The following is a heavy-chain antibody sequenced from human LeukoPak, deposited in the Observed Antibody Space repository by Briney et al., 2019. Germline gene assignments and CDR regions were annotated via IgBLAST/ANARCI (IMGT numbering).Heavy chain of an antibody. D-gene: IGHD4-23*01. CDR2: IYNSGST. V-gene: IGHV4-31*01. J-gene: IGHJ4*02. CDR3: ARDVDYGGNRYFDY. Sequence: SQTLSLTCTVSGGSISSGGYSWGWIRQHPGKGLEWIGYIYNSGSTYYNASLKSQVTISVDTSKNQFSLKLSSVTAADTAMYYCARDVDYGGNRYFDYWGQGTLVTVSP. CDR1: GGSISSGGYS.